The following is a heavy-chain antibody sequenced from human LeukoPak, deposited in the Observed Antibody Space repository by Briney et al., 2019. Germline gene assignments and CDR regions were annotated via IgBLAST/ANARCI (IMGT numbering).Heavy chain of an antibody. J-gene: IGHJ4*02. Sequence: KPSETLSLTCTVSGGPISSYYWSWIRQPPGKGLEWIGYIYYSGSTNYNPSLQSRVTISVDTSKNQFSLKLSSVTAADTAVYYCASSYYYGSGSYYGLVYFDYWGQGTLVTVSS. D-gene: IGHD3-10*01. V-gene: IGHV4-59*01. CDR3: ASSYYYGSGSYYGLVYFDY. CDR1: GGPISSYY. CDR2: IYYSGST.